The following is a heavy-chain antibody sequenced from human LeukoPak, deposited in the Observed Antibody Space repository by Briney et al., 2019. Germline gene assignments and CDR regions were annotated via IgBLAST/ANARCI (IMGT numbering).Heavy chain of an antibody. CDR1: ESTFDHA. J-gene: IGHJ4*02. CDR3: ARDLVVVVAATLFAPRGVFDY. Sequence: GGSLRLSCTASESTFDHAMHWVRQTPGKGLEWVSGIGWNSARTGYADSVRGRFTISRDNAKNSLYLQMNSLRAEDTAVYYCARDLVVVVAATLFAPRGVFDYWGQGTLVTVSS. D-gene: IGHD2-15*01. CDR2: IGWNSART. V-gene: IGHV3-9*01.